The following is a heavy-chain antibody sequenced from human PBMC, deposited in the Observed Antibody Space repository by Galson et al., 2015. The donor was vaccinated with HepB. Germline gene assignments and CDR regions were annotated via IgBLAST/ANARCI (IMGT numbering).Heavy chain of an antibody. J-gene: IGHJ4*02. CDR2: IKGPSGAT. V-gene: IGHV3-15*01. CDR1: GFSFTDVW. D-gene: IGHD3-10*01. Sequence: SLRLSCAASGFSFTDVWMSWVRQVPGKGLEWVGRIKGPSGATDYGAPVKGRFIISRDESKTILYLQMNSLKTEDTAVYYCSALGPYGEFFNNWGQGTPVTVSS. CDR3: SALGPYGEFFNN.